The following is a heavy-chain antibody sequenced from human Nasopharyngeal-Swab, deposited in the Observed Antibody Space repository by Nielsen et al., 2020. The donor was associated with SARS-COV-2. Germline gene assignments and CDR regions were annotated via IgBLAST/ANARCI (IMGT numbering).Heavy chain of an antibody. Sequence: GESLKISCAASGFIFIDSALHWVRQASGKGLEWVGRIRSKGNSYATEYAASVEGRFTISRDDSKNTAYLQMNSLITEDTAVYYCTRCGGSCYTGKDYWGQGTLVTVSS. J-gene: IGHJ4*02. CDR3: TRCGGSCYTGKDY. V-gene: IGHV3-73*01. CDR1: GFIFIDSA. D-gene: IGHD2-15*01. CDR2: IRSKGNSYAT.